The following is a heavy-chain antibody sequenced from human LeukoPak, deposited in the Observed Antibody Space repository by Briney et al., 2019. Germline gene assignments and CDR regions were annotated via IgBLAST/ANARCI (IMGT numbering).Heavy chain of an antibody. CDR2: I. J-gene: IGHJ4*01. Sequence: GGSLRLSCAASGFTFSNSMNWVRQAPGKGLEWVSSIYYADSVEGRFTISRDNAKNSLYLQMNSLRGEDTAVYYCARGGRRFWGQGTLVTVSS. D-gene: IGHD3-16*01. CDR3: ARGGRRF. V-gene: IGHV3-21*06. CDR1: GFTFSNS.